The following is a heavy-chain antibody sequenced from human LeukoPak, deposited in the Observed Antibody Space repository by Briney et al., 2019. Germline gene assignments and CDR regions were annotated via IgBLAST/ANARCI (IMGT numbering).Heavy chain of an antibody. Sequence: GGSLRLSCAASGFTFSSYWMSWVRQAPGKGLEWVANIKQDGSEKYYADSVKGRFTISRENAKNSLYLQMNNLRAEDTAVYYCARDYYENIAHSHMLPFWGQGTLVTVSS. CDR2: IKQDGSEK. CDR3: ARDYYENIAHSHMLPF. CDR1: GFTFSSYW. J-gene: IGHJ4*02. D-gene: IGHD1-26*01. V-gene: IGHV3-7*03.